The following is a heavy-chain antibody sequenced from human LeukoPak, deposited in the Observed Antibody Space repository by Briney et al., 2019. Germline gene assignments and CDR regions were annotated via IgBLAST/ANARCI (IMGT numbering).Heavy chain of an antibody. D-gene: IGHD3-3*01. Sequence: PGGSLRLSCAASGFTFSSYWMSWVRQAPGKGLEWVANIKQDGSEKYYVDSVKGRFTISRDNAKNSLYLQMNSLRAEDTAVYYCASGYITIFGVANPTFDYWGQGTLVTVSS. CDR1: GFTFSSYW. J-gene: IGHJ4*02. CDR2: IKQDGSEK. V-gene: IGHV3-7*01. CDR3: ASGYITIFGVANPTFDY.